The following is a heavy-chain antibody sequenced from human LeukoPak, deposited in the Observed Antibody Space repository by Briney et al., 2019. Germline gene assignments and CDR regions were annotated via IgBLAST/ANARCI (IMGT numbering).Heavy chain of an antibody. CDR3: AREYSGSYYFYFDY. CDR1: GFTFSSYA. D-gene: IGHD1-26*01. CDR2: ISGSGGST. J-gene: IGHJ4*02. V-gene: IGHV3-23*01. Sequence: GGSLRLSCAASGFTFSSYAMSWVRQAPGKGQEWVSAISGSGGSTYYADSVKGRFTISRDNSKNTLYLQMNSLRAEDTAVYYCAREYSGSYYFYFDYWGQGTLVTVSS.